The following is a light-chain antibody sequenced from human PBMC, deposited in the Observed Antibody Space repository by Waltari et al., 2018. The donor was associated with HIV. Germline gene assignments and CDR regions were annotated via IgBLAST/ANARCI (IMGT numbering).Light chain of an antibody. Sequence: QSILTQPPSASGTPGPRVTIPCSGSRSNVVTNYFNWYKQLPGTSPGLVIYHNIQRPLGVRDRFSGSKSGTSASLAISGLRSEDEADYYCATWDDSLSSWLFGGGTRLSVL. J-gene: IGLJ3*02. CDR3: ATWDDSLSSWL. CDR1: RSNVVTNY. V-gene: IGLV1-47*01. CDR2: HNI.